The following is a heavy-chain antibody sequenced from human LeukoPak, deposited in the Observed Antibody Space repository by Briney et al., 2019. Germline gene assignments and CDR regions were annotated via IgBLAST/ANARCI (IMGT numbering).Heavy chain of an antibody. V-gene: IGHV3-23*01. D-gene: IGHD6-13*01. CDR3: AKDPIVAAGYYYYYMDV. J-gene: IGHJ6*03. CDR2: ISGRGGST. CDR1: GFTFSSYA. Sequence: GGSLRLSCAASGFTFSSYAMSWVRQAPGKGLEWVSVISGRGGSTYYADSVKGRFTISRDNSKNTLYLQMNSLRAEDTAVYYCAKDPIVAAGYYYYYMDVWGKGTTVTVSS.